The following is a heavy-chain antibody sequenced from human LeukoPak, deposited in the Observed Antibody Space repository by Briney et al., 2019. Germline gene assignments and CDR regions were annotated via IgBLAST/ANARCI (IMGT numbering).Heavy chain of an antibody. CDR3: ARDMRASNEYSGYDLFDY. CDR2: IYYSGST. Sequence: SETLSLTCTVSGGSISSLYWSWIRQPPGKGLEWIGYIYYSGSTNYNPSLKSRVTISVDTSKNQFSLKLSSVTAADTAVYYCARDMRASNEYSGYDLFDYWGQGTLVTVSS. J-gene: IGHJ4*02. V-gene: IGHV4-59*11. D-gene: IGHD5-12*01. CDR1: GGSISSLY.